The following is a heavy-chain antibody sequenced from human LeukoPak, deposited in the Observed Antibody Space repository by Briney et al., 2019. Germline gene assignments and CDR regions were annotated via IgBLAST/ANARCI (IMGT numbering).Heavy chain of an antibody. CDR1: GGSFSGYY. J-gene: IGHJ6*02. V-gene: IGHV4-34*01. CDR3: ARGTHYYGMDV. CDR2: INHSGST. Sequence: PSETLSLTCAVYGGSFSGYYWSWIRQPPGKGLEWIGEINHSGSTNYNPSLKSRVTISVDTSKNQSSLKLSSVPAADTAVYYCARGTHYYGMDVWGQGTTVTVSS.